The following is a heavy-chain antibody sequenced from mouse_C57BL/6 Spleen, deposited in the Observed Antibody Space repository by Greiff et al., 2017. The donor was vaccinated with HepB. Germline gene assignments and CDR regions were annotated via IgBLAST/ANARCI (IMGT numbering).Heavy chain of an antibody. D-gene: IGHD1-1*01. Sequence: QVQLKESGPGLVQPSQSLSITCTVSGFSLTSYGVHWVRQSPGKGLEWLGVIWSGGSTDYNAAFISRLSISKDNSKSQVFFKMNSLQADDTAIYFGARNRNYYGSSYVDWYFDVWGTGTTVTVSS. CDR3: ARNRNYYGSSYVDWYFDV. CDR1: GFSLTSYG. CDR2: IWSGGST. V-gene: IGHV2-2*01. J-gene: IGHJ1*03.